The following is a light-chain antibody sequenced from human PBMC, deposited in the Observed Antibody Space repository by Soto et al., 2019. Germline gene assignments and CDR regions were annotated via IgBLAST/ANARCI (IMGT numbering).Light chain of an antibody. CDR2: GVS. CDR1: SSDVGGYNF. J-gene: IGLJ1*01. CDR3: SSYTSSNTLYV. V-gene: IGLV2-14*01. Sequence: QSALTQPGSVCGSPGQSITISCTGTSSDVGGYNFVSWYQQHPGKAPKLMISGVSNRPSGVSNRFSGSKSGNAASLTISGLQAEDEADYYCSSYTSSNTLYVFGTGIKVTVL.